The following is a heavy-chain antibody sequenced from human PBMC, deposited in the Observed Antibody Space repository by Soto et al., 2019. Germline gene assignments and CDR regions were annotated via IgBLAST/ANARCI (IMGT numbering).Heavy chain of an antibody. CDR1: GYTFTRYG. Sequence: ASVKVSCKASGYTFTRYGISWVRQAPGQGLEWMGWISAYNGNTNYAQKLQGRVTMTEDTSTSTAYMELSSLRYEDTAVYYCATRFLGKSWFDPWGQGTLVTVSS. J-gene: IGHJ5*02. D-gene: IGHD3-3*01. CDR3: ATRFLGKSWFDP. CDR2: ISAYNGNT. V-gene: IGHV1-18*01.